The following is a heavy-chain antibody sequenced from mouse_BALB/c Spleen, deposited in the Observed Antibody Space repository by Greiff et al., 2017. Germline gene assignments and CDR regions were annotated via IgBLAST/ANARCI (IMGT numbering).Heavy chain of an antibody. CDR2: IYPGDGDT. CDR1: GYTFTSYW. V-gene: IGHV1-87*01. Sequence: VQGVESGAELARPGASVKLSCKASGYTFTSYWMQWVKQRPGQGLEWIGAIYPGDGDTRYTQKFKGKATLTADKSSSTAYMLLSSLASEDSAVYYCARGYGSSYWYFDVWGAGTTVTVSS. J-gene: IGHJ1*01. CDR3: ARGYGSSYWYFDV. D-gene: IGHD1-1*01.